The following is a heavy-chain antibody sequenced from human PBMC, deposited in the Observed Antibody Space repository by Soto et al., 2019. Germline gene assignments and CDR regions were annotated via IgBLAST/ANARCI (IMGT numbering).Heavy chain of an antibody. CDR3: AKGDGDYQDWYFGL. Sequence: EVQLLESGGGLVQPGGSLRLSCAASGFTFSSYAMSWVRQAPGKGLEWVSAISGSGGSTYYADSVKGRFTISRDNSKNTLYLQMNSMGAGDTAVYYCAKGDGDYQDWYFGLWGRGTLVTVSS. V-gene: IGHV3-23*01. CDR2: ISGSGGST. CDR1: GFTFSSYA. J-gene: IGHJ2*01. D-gene: IGHD4-17*01.